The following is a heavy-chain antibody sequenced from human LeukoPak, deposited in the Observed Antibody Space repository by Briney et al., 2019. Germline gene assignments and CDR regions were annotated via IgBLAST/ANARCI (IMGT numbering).Heavy chain of an antibody. CDR1: GFTFSSYG. V-gene: IGHV3-30*18. D-gene: IGHD6-6*01. CDR3: AKEGIDSGSNWFDP. Sequence: GRPLRLSCAASGFTFSSYGMHWVRQAPGKGLEWVAVISYDGSNKYYADSVKGRFTISRDNSKNTLYLQMNSLRAEDTAVYYCAKEGIDSGSNWFDPWGQGTLVTVSS. J-gene: IGHJ5*02. CDR2: ISYDGSNK.